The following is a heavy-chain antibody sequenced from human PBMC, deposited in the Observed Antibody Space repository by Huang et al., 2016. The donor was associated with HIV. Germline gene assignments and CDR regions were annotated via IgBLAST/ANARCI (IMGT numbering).Heavy chain of an antibody. CDR2: ISETGIFI. V-gene: IGHV3-48*01. Sequence: EEQLVESGGGLVQPGGSLRLSCVASGFSLSSFNMNWVRQAPGKWLEWLSYISETGIFIPYAASLKGRFTVSRDNAKNSLYLQMDSLRAEDTAVYYCARGYSSSWLYNWGQGTLVTVSS. D-gene: IGHD6-13*01. CDR1: GFSLSSFN. CDR3: ARGYSSSWLYN. J-gene: IGHJ4*02.